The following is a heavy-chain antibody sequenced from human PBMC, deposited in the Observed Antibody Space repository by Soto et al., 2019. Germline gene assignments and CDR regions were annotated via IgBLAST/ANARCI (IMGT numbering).Heavy chain of an antibody. Sequence: QVHLVESGGGVVQPGRSLRLSCAASGFTFCNNGMHWVRQAPGKGLEWMGVISYEGSEKYYAGSVKGRFTISRDNSKNTLYLQMDTLRAEDTAIYYCAKDKGAAAGFDYWGQGILVTVSS. J-gene: IGHJ4*02. CDR2: ISYEGSEK. D-gene: IGHD6-13*01. V-gene: IGHV3-30*18. CDR3: AKDKGAAAGFDY. CDR1: GFTFCNNG.